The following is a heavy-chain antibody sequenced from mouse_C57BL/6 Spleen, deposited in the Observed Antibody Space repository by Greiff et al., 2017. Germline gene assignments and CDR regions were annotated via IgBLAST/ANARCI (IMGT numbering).Heavy chain of an antibody. Sequence: EVQVVESGGGLVKPGGSLKLSCAASGFTFSDYGMHWVRQAPEKGLEWVAYISSGSSTIYYADTVKGRFTISRDNAKNTLFLQMTSLRSEDTAMYYCAREGGSYAMDYWGQGTSVTVSS. V-gene: IGHV5-17*01. J-gene: IGHJ4*01. CDR3: AREGGSYAMDY. CDR2: ISSGSSTI. CDR1: GFTFSDYG.